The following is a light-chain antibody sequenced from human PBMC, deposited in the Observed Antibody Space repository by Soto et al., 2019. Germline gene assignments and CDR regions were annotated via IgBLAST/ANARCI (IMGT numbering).Light chain of an antibody. CDR2: DVI. Sequence: QPVLTQPASVSGSPGQSITISCTGTGSDVGGYNYVAWYQHHPGKAPKLMIYDVINRPSGVSNRFSGSKSANTASLTISGLQAEDEAYYYCSSYTSSSTLVVFGGGTKLTVL. V-gene: IGLV2-14*03. J-gene: IGLJ2*01. CDR1: GSDVGGYNY. CDR3: SSYTSSSTLVV.